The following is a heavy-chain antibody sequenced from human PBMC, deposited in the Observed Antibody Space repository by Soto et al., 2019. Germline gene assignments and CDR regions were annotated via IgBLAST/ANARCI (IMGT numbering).Heavy chain of an antibody. CDR3: ARDTYYYDSSGSATRYYYGMDV. J-gene: IGHJ6*02. CDR2: IIPIFGTA. D-gene: IGHD3-22*01. CDR1: GGTFSSYA. Sequence: QVQLVQSGAEVKKPGSSVKVSCKASGGTFSSYAISWVRQAPGQGLEWMGGIIPIFGTANYAQKFQGRVTITADESTSTAYMERSSLRSEDTAVYYCARDTYYYDSSGSATRYYYGMDVWGQGTTVTVSS. V-gene: IGHV1-69*01.